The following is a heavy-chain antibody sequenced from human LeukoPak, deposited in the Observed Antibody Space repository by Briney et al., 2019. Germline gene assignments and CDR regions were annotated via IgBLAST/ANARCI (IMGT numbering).Heavy chain of an antibody. D-gene: IGHD3-22*01. V-gene: IGHV4-34*01. CDR1: GGSFSGYY. Sequence: PSETLSLTCAVYGGSFSGYYWSWIRQPPGKGLEGIGEINHSGSTNYNPSLKSRVNISVDTSKKQFSLKLSSVTAADTAVYYCARDTRVHYYDSSGPVDYWGQGTLVTVSS. CDR3: ARDTRVHYYDSSGPVDY. J-gene: IGHJ4*02. CDR2: INHSGST.